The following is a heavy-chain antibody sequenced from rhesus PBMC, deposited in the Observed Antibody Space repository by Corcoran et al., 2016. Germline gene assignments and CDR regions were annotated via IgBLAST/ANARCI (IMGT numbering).Heavy chain of an antibody. J-gene: IGHJ4*01. Sequence: EVQLVESGGGVVQPGGSLRLSCAASGFTFDDYAMHWVRQAPGKGLEWVCGISWSGGSTYNADSVKGQFTSSRDNAKNCLYLQMGSLRAEDTALYDCARVEKWGGSHHFDYWGQGVLVTVSS. V-gene: IGHV3-201*01. D-gene: IGHD6-25*01. CDR1: GFTFDDYA. CDR3: ARVEKWGGSHHFDY. CDR2: ISWSGGST.